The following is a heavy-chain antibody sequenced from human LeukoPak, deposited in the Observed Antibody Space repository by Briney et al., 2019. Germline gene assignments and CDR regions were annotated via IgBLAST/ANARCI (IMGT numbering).Heavy chain of an antibody. CDR2: IYHSGST. CDR1: GYSISSGYY. Sequence: SETLSLTCTVSGYSISSGYYWGWIRQPPGKGLEWIGSIYHSGSTYYNPSLKSRVTISVDTSKNQFSLKLSSVTAADTAVYYCARVVQYSSGWYYFDYWGQGTLVTVSS. CDR3: ARVVQYSSGWYYFDY. V-gene: IGHV4-38-2*02. D-gene: IGHD6-19*01. J-gene: IGHJ4*02.